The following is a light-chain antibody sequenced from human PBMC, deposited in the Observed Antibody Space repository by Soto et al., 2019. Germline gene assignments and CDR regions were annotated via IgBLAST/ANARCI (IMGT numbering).Light chain of an antibody. Sequence: QSALTQPASVSGSPGQSITISCTGTSSDVVSYNLVSWYQQQPGKAPKLMIYEGSKRPSGVSNRFSGSKSGNTASLTISGLQAEDEAEYYCCSYAGSSTVVFGGGTKLTVL. J-gene: IGLJ2*01. CDR1: SSDVVSYNL. CDR2: EGS. V-gene: IGLV2-23*01. CDR3: CSYAGSSTVV.